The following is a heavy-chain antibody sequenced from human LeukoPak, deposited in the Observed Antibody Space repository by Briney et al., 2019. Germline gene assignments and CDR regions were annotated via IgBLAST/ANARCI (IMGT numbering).Heavy chain of an antibody. J-gene: IGHJ4*02. Sequence: PSETLSLTCTVSDDSISDYYRGWIRQPPGKGLEWIGYFYNSGRSTYNPSLKSRVTISVDTSKNQFSLKLSSVTAADTAVYYCARDRMVRGVIIWGQGTLVTVSS. CDR3: ARDRMVRGVII. V-gene: IGHV4-4*08. CDR2: FYNSGRS. CDR1: DDSISDYY. D-gene: IGHD3-10*01.